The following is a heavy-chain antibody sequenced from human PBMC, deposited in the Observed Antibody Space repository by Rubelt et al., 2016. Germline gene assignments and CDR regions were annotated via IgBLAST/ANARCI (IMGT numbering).Heavy chain of an antibody. Sequence: AASGFTFSSYGMHWVRQAPGKGLEWVAVIWYDGSNKYYADSVKGRFTISRDNSKNTLYLQMNSLRVEDTAVYYCARVSGTTGVQHWGQGTLVTVSS. D-gene: IGHD1-7*01. CDR2: IWYDGSNK. CDR3: ARVSGTTGVQH. V-gene: IGHV3-33*01. J-gene: IGHJ1*01. CDR1: GFTFSSYG.